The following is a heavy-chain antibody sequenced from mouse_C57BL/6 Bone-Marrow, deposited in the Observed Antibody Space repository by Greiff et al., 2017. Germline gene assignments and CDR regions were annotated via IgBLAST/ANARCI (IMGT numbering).Heavy chain of an antibody. Sequence: EVQLVEPGGGLVKPGGSLKLSCAASGFTFSDYGMHWVRQAPEKGLEWVAYISRGSSTIYYADTVKGRFTITRDNAKNTVFLQMTSLRSEDTAMYDYERVNYGSSRYFDVWGTGTTVTVSS. D-gene: IGHD1-1*01. J-gene: IGHJ1*03. V-gene: IGHV5-17*01. CDR3: ERVNYGSSRYFDV. CDR2: ISRGSSTI. CDR1: GFTFSDYG.